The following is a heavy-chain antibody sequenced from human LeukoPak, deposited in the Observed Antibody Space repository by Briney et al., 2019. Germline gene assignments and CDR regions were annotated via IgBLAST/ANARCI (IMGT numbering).Heavy chain of an antibody. J-gene: IGHJ4*02. Sequence: VGSLTLSRAASGFTVSSNYISLVRQAQGKGLEWVSVIYSGGSTYYADSVKGRFTISRDNSKNKLYLQMNSRRGEDTAVYYCARPYSGGSIDYWGQKTGVRVSS. CDR3: ARPYSGGSIDY. CDR2: IYSGGST. V-gene: IGHV3-66*04. CDR1: GFTVSSNY. D-gene: IGHD1-26*01.